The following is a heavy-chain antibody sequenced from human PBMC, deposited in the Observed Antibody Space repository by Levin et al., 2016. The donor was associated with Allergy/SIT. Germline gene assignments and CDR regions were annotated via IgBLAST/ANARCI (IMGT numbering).Heavy chain of an antibody. V-gene: IGHV3-21*01. CDR2: ISSSSSYI. D-gene: IGHD3-9*01. CDR1: GFTFSSYA. Sequence: GGSLRLSCAASGFTFSSYAMSWVRQAPGKGLEWVSSISSSSSYIYYADSVKGRFTISRDNAKNSLYLQMNSLRAEDTAVYYCAPFPSYDIPMDVWGQGTTVTVSS. J-gene: IGHJ6*02. CDR3: APFPSYDIPMDV.